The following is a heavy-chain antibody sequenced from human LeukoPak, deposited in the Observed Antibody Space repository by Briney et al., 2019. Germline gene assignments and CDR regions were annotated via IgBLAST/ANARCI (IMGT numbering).Heavy chain of an antibody. CDR1: GSTFSPYI. CDR2: ISSSSSTV. J-gene: IGHJ4*02. CDR3: ARTWLSSGFLFDH. Sequence: GGSQRLSCAFSGSTFSPYIMNWVRQPPEKCLKWVSYISSSSSTVYYADSVEGRFTISRDNAKNSLFLQMNSLRDEDTAVYYCARTWLSSGFLFDHWGQGTLVTVSS. D-gene: IGHD3-22*01. V-gene: IGHV3-48*02.